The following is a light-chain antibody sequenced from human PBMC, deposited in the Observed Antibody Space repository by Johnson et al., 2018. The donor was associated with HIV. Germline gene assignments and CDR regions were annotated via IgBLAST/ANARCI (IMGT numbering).Light chain of an antibody. CDR3: GTWDSSLSALYV. CDR2: ENN. Sequence: SVLTQPPSVSASPGQKVTISCSGSSSHIGNNYVSWYQQLPGTAPKLLIYENNKRPSGIPDRFPGSKSGTSATLGITGLQTGDEADYYCGTWDSSLSALYVFGTGTKVTVL. V-gene: IGLV1-51*02. J-gene: IGLJ1*01. CDR1: SSHIGNNY.